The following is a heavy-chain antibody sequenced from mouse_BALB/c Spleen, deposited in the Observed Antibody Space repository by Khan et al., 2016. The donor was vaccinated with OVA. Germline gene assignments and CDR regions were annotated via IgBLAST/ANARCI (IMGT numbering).Heavy chain of an antibody. CDR2: IGPGSGST. CDR3: ARSNYYGSSLYAMDY. Sequence: DLVKPGASVKLSCKASGYTFTSYWINWIKQRPGQGLAWIGQIGPGSGSTYYNEMFKGKATLTIDTSSSTVYIQLSSLSSEDSAVYFCARSNYYGSSLYAMDYWGQGTSVTVSS. D-gene: IGHD1-1*01. J-gene: IGHJ4*01. CDR1: GYTFTSYW. V-gene: IGHV1S41*01.